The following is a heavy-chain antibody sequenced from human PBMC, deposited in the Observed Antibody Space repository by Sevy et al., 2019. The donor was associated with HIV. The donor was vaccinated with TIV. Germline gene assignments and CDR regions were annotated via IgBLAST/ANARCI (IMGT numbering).Heavy chain of an antibody. J-gene: IGHJ3*01. CDR2: ISATGSST. CDR3: AKALNPALESMIEVIFRTLKCFDV. Sequence: GGSLRLSCAASGFTFNTHAMNWVRQAPGKGLEWVSVISATGSSTYYADSVKGRFTISRDNSKNTLYLQMNSLTADDRAVYYCAKALNPALESMIEVIFRTLKCFDVWGQGTMVTVSS. CDR1: GFTFNTHA. D-gene: IGHD3-22*01. V-gene: IGHV3-23*01.